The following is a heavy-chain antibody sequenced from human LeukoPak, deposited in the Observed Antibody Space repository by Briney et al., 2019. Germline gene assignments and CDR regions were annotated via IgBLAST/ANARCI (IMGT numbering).Heavy chain of an antibody. CDR2: ISSSSSYI. CDR3: AKGSYYYDSADYFDY. CDR1: GFPFSSYS. V-gene: IGHV3-21*04. D-gene: IGHD3-22*01. Sequence: KPGGSLRLSCAASGFPFSSYSMNWVRQAPGKGLEWVSSISSSSSYIYYADSVKGRVTISRDNSKNTMYLQMNSLRAEDTAVYHCAKGSYYYDSADYFDYWGQGTLVTVSS. J-gene: IGHJ4*02.